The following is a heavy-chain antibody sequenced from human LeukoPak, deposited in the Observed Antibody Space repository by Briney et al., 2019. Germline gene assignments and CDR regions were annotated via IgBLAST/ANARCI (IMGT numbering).Heavy chain of an antibody. D-gene: IGHD6-13*01. CDR2: IYYSGST. J-gene: IGHJ4*02. CDR3: ARGDGWQQLVRY. Sequence: SXTLSLTCTVSGGSISSYYWSWIRQPPGKGLEWMGYIYYSGSTNYNPSLKSRVTISVDTSKTQFSLKLSSVTAADTAVYYCARGDGWQQLVRYWGQGTLVTVSS. V-gene: IGHV4-59*01. CDR1: GGSISSYY.